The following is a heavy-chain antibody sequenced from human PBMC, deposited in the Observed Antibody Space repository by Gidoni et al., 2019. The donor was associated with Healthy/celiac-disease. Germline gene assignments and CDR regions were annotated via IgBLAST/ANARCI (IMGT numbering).Heavy chain of an antibody. CDR2: IIPILGIA. CDR3: ARELGGDQLLGSYYYYMDV. J-gene: IGHJ6*03. CDR1: GGTFSSYT. Sequence: QVQLVQSGAEVKKPGSSVKVSCKASGGTFSSYTISWVRQAPGQGLEWMGRIIPILGIANYAQKFQGRVTITADKSTSTAYMELSSLRSEDTAVYYCARELGGDQLLGSYYYYMDVWGKGTTVTVSS. V-gene: IGHV1-69*08. D-gene: IGHD2-2*01.